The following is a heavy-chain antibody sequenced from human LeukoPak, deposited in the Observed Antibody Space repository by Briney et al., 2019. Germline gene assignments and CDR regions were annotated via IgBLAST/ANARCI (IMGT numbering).Heavy chain of an antibody. Sequence: ASVKVSCKASGYTFTDYYMYWVRQAPGQGLEWMGWISPTGGGTNYAQEFQGRVTMTRNTSISTAYMELSSLRSEDTAVYYCARGPASDYYDSSGYFFQHWGQGTLVTVSS. J-gene: IGHJ1*01. D-gene: IGHD3-22*01. V-gene: IGHV1-2*02. CDR3: ARGPASDYYDSSGYFFQH. CDR2: ISPTGGGT. CDR1: GYTFTDYY.